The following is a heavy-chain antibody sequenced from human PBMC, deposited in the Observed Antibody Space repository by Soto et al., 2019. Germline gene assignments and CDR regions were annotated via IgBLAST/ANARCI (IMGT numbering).Heavy chain of an antibody. J-gene: IGHJ3*02. D-gene: IGHD4-17*01. CDR2: IIPIFGTA. Sequence: SVKVSCKASGGTFSSYAISWVRQAPGQGLEWMGGIIPIFGTANYAQKFQGRVTITADESTSTAYMELSSLRSEDTAVYYCAREDYFITQDYGDGRGAFDIWGQGTMVTVSS. CDR3: AREDYFITQDYGDGRGAFDI. V-gene: IGHV1-69*13. CDR1: GGTFSSYA.